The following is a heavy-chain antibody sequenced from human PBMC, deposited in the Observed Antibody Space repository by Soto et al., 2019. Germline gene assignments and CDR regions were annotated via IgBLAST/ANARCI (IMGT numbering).Heavy chain of an antibody. V-gene: IGHV3-23*01. CDR3: VKDKKYDILSAWDALDI. Sequence: PGGSLRLSCAASGFTFSSYSMNWVRQAPGKGLEWVSSISGSGGCIYYADSVKGRFTISRDNSKNSQHLQMNSLRAEDTAIYYCVKDKKYDILSAWDALDIWGQGTMVTVSS. CDR1: GFTFSSYS. J-gene: IGHJ3*02. CDR2: ISGSGGCI. D-gene: IGHD3-9*01.